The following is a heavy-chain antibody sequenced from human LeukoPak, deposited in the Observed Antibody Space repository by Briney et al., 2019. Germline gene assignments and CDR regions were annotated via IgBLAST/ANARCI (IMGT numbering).Heavy chain of an antibody. Sequence: ASVKVSCKTSGYTFTGFYMHWGRRAPGQSLDWIGRINPNSGDTNYAQKFQGRVTMTRDTSISTAYMELSRLRSDDTAVYYCARGRGYCSSTSCGHWFDPWGQGTLVTVSS. CDR3: ARGRGYCSSTSCGHWFDP. D-gene: IGHD2-2*01. J-gene: IGHJ5*02. CDR2: INPNSGDT. CDR1: GYTFTGFY. V-gene: IGHV1-2*02.